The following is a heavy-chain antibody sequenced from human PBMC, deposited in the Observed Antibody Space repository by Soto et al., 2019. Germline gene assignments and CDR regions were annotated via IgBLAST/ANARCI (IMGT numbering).Heavy chain of an antibody. CDR2: IYYSGST. D-gene: IGHD3-22*01. CDR1: GGSISSGGYY. CDR3: AREGIYYDSSGYYPGAFDI. J-gene: IGHJ3*02. V-gene: IGHV4-31*03. Sequence: SETLSLTCTVSGGSISSGGYYWSWIRQHPGKGLEWIGYIYYSGSTYYNPSLKSRVTISVDTSKNQFSLKLSSVTAADTAVYYCAREGIYYDSSGYYPGAFDIWGQGTMVTVSS.